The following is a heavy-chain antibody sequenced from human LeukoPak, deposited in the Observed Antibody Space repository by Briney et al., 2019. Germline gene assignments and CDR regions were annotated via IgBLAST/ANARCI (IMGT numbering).Heavy chain of an antibody. CDR1: GFTFSSYA. Sequence: GGSLRLSCASSGFTFSSYAMSWVRQAPGKGLEWVSTIGGTGVRTYYADSVKGRFTISRDNSKNTLYLQINSLRAEDTAVYYCAKAPPSYSSGWYVPYYFDYWGQGTLVTVSS. V-gene: IGHV3-23*01. D-gene: IGHD6-19*01. CDR3: AKAPPSYSSGWYVPYYFDY. CDR2: IGGTGVRT. J-gene: IGHJ4*02.